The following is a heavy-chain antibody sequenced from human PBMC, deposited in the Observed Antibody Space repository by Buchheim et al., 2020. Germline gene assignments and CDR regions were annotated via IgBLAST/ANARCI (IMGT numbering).Heavy chain of an antibody. CDR3: AKGGGELELRIYYYYYYGMDV. CDR2: ISGSGGST. Sequence: EVQLLESGGGLVQPGGSLRLSCAASGFTFSSYAMSWVRQAPGKGLEWVSAISGSGGSTYYADSVKGRFTISRDNSKNTLYLQMNSLRAEDTAVYYCAKGGGELELRIYYYYYYGMDVWGQGTT. J-gene: IGHJ6*02. CDR1: GFTFSSYA. V-gene: IGHV3-23*01. D-gene: IGHD1-7*01.